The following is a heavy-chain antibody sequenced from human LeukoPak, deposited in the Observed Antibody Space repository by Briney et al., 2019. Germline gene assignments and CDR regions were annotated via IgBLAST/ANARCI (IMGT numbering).Heavy chain of an antibody. CDR1: GFTFSSYA. Sequence: GGSLRLSCAASGFTFSSYAMHWVRQAPGKGLEWVAVIWYDGSNKYYADSVKGRFTISRDNSKNTVYLQMNSLRAEDTAVYYCARDNSGMDVWGQGTTVTVSS. J-gene: IGHJ6*02. V-gene: IGHV3-33*08. CDR3: ARDNSGMDV. D-gene: IGHD4-23*01. CDR2: IWYDGSNK.